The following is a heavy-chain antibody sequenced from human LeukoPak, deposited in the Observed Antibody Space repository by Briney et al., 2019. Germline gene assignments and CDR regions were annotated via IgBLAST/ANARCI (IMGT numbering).Heavy chain of an antibody. CDR3: ARRRVVGATLRYFDY. J-gene: IGHJ4*02. D-gene: IGHD1-26*01. V-gene: IGHV4-34*01. CDR1: GGSFSGYY. Sequence: SETLSLTCAVYGGSFSGYYWSWIRQPPGKGLEWIGEINHSGSTNYNPSLTSRVTISVDTSKNQFSLKLSSVTAADTAVYYCARRRVVGATLRYFDYWGQGTLVTVSS. CDR2: INHSGST.